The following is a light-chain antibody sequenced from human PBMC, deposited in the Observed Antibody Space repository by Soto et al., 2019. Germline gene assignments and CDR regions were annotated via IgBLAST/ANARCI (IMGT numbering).Light chain of an antibody. CDR3: NSYTSSSTLV. Sequence: QSALTQPASVPGSPGQSITISCTGTSSDVGGYNFVSWYQQHPGKAPKLMLYNVYDRPSGISHRFSGSRSGNTASLTISGLQAEDEAHYYCNSYTSSSTLVFGGGTNVTVL. J-gene: IGLJ2*01. CDR2: NVY. CDR1: SSDVGGYNF. V-gene: IGLV2-14*03.